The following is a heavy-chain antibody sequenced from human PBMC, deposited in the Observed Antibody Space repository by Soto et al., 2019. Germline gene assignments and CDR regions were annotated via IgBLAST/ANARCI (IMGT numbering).Heavy chain of an antibody. CDR1: GFTFSSYW. CDR2: INPDGSTT. Sequence: PGGSLRLSGAASGFTFSSYWMHWVRQAPGEGLMWVSRINPDGSTTSYADSVKGRFTISRDNAKNTLYLQMNSLRVEDTAVYYCARVPTTVTTPGMDVWGQGTTVTVSS. J-gene: IGHJ6*02. V-gene: IGHV3-74*01. D-gene: IGHD4-4*01. CDR3: ARVPTTVTTPGMDV.